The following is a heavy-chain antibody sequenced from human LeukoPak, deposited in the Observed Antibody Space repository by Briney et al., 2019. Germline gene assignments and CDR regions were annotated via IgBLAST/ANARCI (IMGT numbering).Heavy chain of an antibody. V-gene: IGHV3-33*01. D-gene: IGHD6-13*01. CDR2: IWYDGSNK. CDR3: ARAGIAAALGYFDY. Sequence: PGRSLRLSCAASGFTFSSYGMHWVRQAPGKGLEWVAVIWYDGSNKYYADSVKGRFTISRDNSKNTLYLQMNSLRAEDTAVYYCARAGIAAALGYFDYWGQGTLVTVSS. J-gene: IGHJ4*02. CDR1: GFTFSSYG.